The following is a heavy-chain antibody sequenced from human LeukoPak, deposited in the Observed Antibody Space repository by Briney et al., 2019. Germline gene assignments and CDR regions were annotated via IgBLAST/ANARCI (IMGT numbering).Heavy chain of an antibody. Sequence: ASVKVSCKASGYTFTDYYMHWVRQAPGQGFEGRGWINPNDGDTKYAQKFQGRVSMPRDTYISTAHMEVSRLRSGDTAVYFCARANFLYCSSTSCLFDYWGQGTLVTVSS. J-gene: IGHJ4*02. CDR3: ARANFLYCSSTSCLFDY. CDR2: INPNDGDT. CDR1: GYTFTDYY. V-gene: IGHV1-2*02. D-gene: IGHD2-2*01.